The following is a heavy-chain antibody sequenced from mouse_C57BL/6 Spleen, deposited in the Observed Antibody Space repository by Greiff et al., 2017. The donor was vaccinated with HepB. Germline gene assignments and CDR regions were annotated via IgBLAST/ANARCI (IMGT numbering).Heavy chain of an antibody. V-gene: IGHV5-6*01. D-gene: IGHD1-1*01. CDR3: ARQSSYYYGSSYGWYFDV. Sequence: EVHLVESGGDLVKPGGSLKLSCAASGFTFSSYGMSWVRQTPDKRLEWVATISSGGSYTYYPDSVKGRFTISRDNAKNTLYLQMSSLKSEDTAMYYCARQSSYYYGSSYGWYFDVWGTGTTVTVSS. CDR2: ISSGGSYT. CDR1: GFTFSSYG. J-gene: IGHJ1*03.